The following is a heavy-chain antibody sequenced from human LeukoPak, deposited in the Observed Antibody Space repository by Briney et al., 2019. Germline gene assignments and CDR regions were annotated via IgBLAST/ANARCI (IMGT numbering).Heavy chain of an antibody. V-gene: IGHV3-30*02. J-gene: IGHJ4*02. CDR1: GFTFSSYG. CDR2: IWYDGSNE. Sequence: GGSLRLSCAASGFTFSSYGMHWVRQAPGKGLEWVAVIWYDGSNENYVDSVKGRFTFSRDNSKNTLYLQMNSLRAEDTAVYYCAKGNDIGGYYYPHFDYWGQGTLVTVSS. D-gene: IGHD3-22*01. CDR3: AKGNDIGGYYYPHFDY.